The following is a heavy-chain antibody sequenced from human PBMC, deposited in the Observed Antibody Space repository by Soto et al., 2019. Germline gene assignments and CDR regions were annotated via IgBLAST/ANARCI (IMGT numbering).Heavy chain of an antibody. J-gene: IGHJ4*02. D-gene: IGHD3-16*01. CDR3: AHRQGQRASVTWRGDYFEY. V-gene: IGHV2-5*02. CDR1: GFSLSRHGVG. CDR2: IYWDDDK. Sequence: QITLKESGPTLVKPTQTLTLTCTFSGFSLSRHGVGVGWIRQPPGKALEWLALIYWDDDKFYSPSLKSRLTITKDTSKNQVVLTRTDMDAVATAPYYCAHRQGQRASVTWRGDYFEYWGPGILVPVSS.